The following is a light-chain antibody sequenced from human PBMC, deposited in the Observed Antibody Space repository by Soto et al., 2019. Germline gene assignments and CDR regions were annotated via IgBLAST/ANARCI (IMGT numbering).Light chain of an antibody. J-gene: IGKJ2*01. V-gene: IGKV3-15*01. CDR3: QQYNNWPYT. CDR2: GAS. CDR1: QTVFSI. Sequence: EILLTHTPSTLSLSPGARATLSCRSVQTVFSIFAWYQQTPGQPPRLLIYGASIRATVISARCSGSGSGTEFTLTISSLQSEDFAIYYCQQYNNWPYTFGQGTKVDIK.